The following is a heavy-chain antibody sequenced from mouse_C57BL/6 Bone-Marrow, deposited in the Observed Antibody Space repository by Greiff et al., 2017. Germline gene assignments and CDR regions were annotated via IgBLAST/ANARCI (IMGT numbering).Heavy chain of an antibody. J-gene: IGHJ4*01. V-gene: IGHV5-17*01. Sequence: VMLVESGGGLVKPGGSLKLSCAASGFTFSDYGMHWVRQAPEKGLEWVAYISSGSSTIYYADTVKGRFTIPRDNAKNTLFLPMTSLRSEDTAMYYCARTGSSVYAMDYWGQGTSVTVSS. CDR1: GFTFSDYG. D-gene: IGHD1-1*01. CDR3: ARTGSSVYAMDY. CDR2: ISSGSSTI.